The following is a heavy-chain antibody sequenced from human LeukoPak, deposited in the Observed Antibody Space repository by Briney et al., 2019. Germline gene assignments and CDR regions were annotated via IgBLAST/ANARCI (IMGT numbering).Heavy chain of an antibody. J-gene: IGHJ5*02. CDR1: GFTFSSYG. CDR2: ISYDGSNK. D-gene: IGHD4-11*01. CDR3: ARLRSKYWFDP. Sequence: PGGSLRLSCAASGFTFSSYGMHWVRQAPGKGLEWVAVISYDGSNKYYADSVKGRFTISRDNSKNTLYLQMNSLRADDTAVYYCARLRSKYWFDPWGQGTLVTVYS. V-gene: IGHV3-30*03.